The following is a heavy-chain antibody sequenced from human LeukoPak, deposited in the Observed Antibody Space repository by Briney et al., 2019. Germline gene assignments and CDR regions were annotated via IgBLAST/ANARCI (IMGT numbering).Heavy chain of an antibody. V-gene: IGHV1-46*01. J-gene: IGHJ4*02. CDR2: INPSGGST. CDR1: GYTFTSYY. D-gene: IGHD3-10*01. Sequence: ASVKVSCKASGYTFTSYYMHWVRQAPGQGLEWMGIINPSGGSTSYAQKFQGRVTMTRDTSTSTAYMELSSLRSEDTAVYYCARVRGVILSSYYFDYWGQGTLVTVSS. CDR3: ARVRGVILSSYYFDY.